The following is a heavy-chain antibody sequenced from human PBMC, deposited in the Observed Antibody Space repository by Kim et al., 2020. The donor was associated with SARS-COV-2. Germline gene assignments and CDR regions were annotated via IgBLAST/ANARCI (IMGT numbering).Heavy chain of an antibody. CDR3: ARVYSGSSDRYFDY. CDR1: GFTFSSYA. D-gene: IGHD1-26*01. Sequence: GGSLRLSCAASGFTFSSYAMHWVRQAPGKGLEWVAVISYDGSNKYYADSVKGRFTISRDNSKNTLYLQMNSLRAEDTAVYYCARVYSGSSDRYFDYWGQG. V-gene: IGHV3-30*04. J-gene: IGHJ4*02. CDR2: ISYDGSNK.